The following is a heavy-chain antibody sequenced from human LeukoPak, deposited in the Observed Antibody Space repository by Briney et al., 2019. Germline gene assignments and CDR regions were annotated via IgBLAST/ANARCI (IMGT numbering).Heavy chain of an antibody. CDR1: GFTFSRYW. V-gene: IGHV3-7*05. CDR3: AMCSGGTCYHDY. CDR2: IAQDGSEK. Sequence: GGSLRLSCAASGFTFSRYWMSWVRQAPGKGLEWVANIAQDGSEKYYVDSVKGRFTISRDIATNSLYLQMNSLRAEDTAVYYCAMCSGGTCYHDYWGQGTLVTVSS. J-gene: IGHJ4*02. D-gene: IGHD2-15*01.